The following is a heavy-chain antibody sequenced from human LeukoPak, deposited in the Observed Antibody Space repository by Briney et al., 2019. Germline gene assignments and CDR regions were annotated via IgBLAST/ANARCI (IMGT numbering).Heavy chain of an antibody. J-gene: IGHJ4*02. CDR1: GYCFTTYW. D-gene: IGHD4-17*01. Sequence: GASLKISCKGSGYCFTTYWIARVRRLPGKGLEWMGIIYPGDSDTKYSASFQGQVTISADKSISTAYLQWSSLKASDAAMYFCAGGTTTVTTFDYWGQGTLVSVSS. CDR2: IYPGDSDT. CDR3: AGGTTTVTTFDY. V-gene: IGHV5-51*01.